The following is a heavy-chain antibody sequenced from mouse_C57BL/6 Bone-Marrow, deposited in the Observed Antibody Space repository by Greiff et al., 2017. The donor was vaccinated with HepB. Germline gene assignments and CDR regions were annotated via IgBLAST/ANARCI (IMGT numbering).Heavy chain of an antibody. CDR2: FHPYNDDT. D-gene: IGHD1-1*01. V-gene: IGHV1-47*01. J-gene: IGHJ3*01. CDR3: ARSSNYYGSSPFAY. Sequence: QVHVKQSGAELVKPGASVKMSCKASGYTFTTYPIEWMKQNHGKSLEWIGNFHPYNDDTKYNEKFKGKATLTVEKSSSTVYLELSRLTSDDSAVYYCARSSNYYGSSPFAYWGQGTLVTVSA. CDR1: GYTFTTYP.